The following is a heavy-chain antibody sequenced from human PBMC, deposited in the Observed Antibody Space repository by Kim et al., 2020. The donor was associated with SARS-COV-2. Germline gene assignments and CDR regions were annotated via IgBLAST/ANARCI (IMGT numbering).Heavy chain of an antibody. CDR2: IYYSGST. CDR3: ARLKLRTGYSSGWYAHYYYYYGMDV. CDR1: GGSISSYY. J-gene: IGHJ6*02. V-gene: IGHV4-59*01. Sequence: SETLSLTCTVSGGSISSYYWSWIRQPPGKGLEWIGYIYYSGSTNYNPSLKSRVTISVDTSKNQFSLKLSSVTAADTVVYYCARLKLRTGYSSGWYAHYYYYYGMDVWGQGTTVTVSS. D-gene: IGHD6-19*01.